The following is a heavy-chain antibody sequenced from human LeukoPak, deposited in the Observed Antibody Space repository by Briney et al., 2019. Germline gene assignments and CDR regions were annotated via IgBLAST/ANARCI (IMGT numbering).Heavy chain of an antibody. CDR2: IYHTGST. CDR1: GGSISGYY. V-gene: IGHV4-59*01. Sequence: SGTLSLTCTVSGGSISGYYRNWIRQPPGKGLEWIGYIYHTGSTNYNPSLKSRVTISVDTSKNQFSLKLSSVTAADTAVYYCARFYDSSGYYYEIFDYWGQGTLVTVSS. CDR3: ARFYDSSGYYYEIFDY. D-gene: IGHD3-22*01. J-gene: IGHJ4*02.